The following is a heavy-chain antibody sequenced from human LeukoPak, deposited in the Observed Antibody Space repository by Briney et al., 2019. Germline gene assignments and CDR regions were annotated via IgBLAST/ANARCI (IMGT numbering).Heavy chain of an antibody. V-gene: IGHV4-61*01. J-gene: IGHJ6*02. CDR3: ARASIVVVVADYYGMDV. CDR2: IYYSGST. Sequence: PSETLSLTCTVSGGSVSSGSYYWSWIRQPPGEGLEWIGYIYYSGSTNYNPSLKSRVTISVDTSKNQFSLKLSSVTAADTAVYYCARASIVVVVADYYGMDVWSQGTTVTVSS. D-gene: IGHD2-15*01. CDR1: GGSVSSGSYY.